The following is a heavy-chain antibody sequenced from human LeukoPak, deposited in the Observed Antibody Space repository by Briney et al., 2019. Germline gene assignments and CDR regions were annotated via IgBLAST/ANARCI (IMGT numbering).Heavy chain of an antibody. J-gene: IGHJ4*02. Sequence: GGSLRLSCAASGLTVSSSYMSWVRQAPGKGLEWVSSISSSSSYIYYADSVKGRFTISRDNAKNSLYLQMNSLRAEDTAVYYCARDEDSSDLFDYWGQGTLVTVSS. CDR2: ISSSSSYI. CDR3: ARDEDSSDLFDY. V-gene: IGHV3-21*01. D-gene: IGHD3-22*01. CDR1: GLTVSSSY.